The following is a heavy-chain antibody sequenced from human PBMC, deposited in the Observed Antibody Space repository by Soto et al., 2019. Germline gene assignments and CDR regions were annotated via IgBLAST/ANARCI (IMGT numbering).Heavy chain of an antibody. CDR1: GGSISSGAYY. J-gene: IGHJ4*02. V-gene: IGHV4-31*03. CDR3: ALVDFGDYEFDY. CDR2: IYYSGST. D-gene: IGHD4-17*01. Sequence: QVQLQESGPGLVKPSQTLSLTCTVSGGSISSGAYYGSWIRQHPGKGLEWIGNIYYSGSTNYNPSRRSRVTLSVDTSNYQFSLKVSSVTAADTAVYYCALVDFGDYEFDYWGQGTQVTVSS.